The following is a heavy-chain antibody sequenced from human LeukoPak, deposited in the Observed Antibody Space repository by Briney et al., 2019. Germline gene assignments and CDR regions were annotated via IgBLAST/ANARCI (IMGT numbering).Heavy chain of an antibody. D-gene: IGHD2-15*01. Sequence: KPSETLSLTCAVYGGSFRGYYWSWIRQPPGKGLEGIGEINHSGSTNYNPSLKSRVTISVDTSKNQFPLKLNSVTAADTAVYYCAPYCSGGSCTGYVQHWGHGTLVTVSS. V-gene: IGHV4-34*01. CDR1: GGSFRGYY. CDR3: APYCSGGSCTGYVQH. J-gene: IGHJ1*01. CDR2: INHSGST.